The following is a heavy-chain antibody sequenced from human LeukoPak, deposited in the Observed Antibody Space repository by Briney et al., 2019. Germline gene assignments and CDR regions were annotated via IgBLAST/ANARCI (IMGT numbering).Heavy chain of an antibody. Sequence: GGSLRLSCAASGFTFSSHAMSWVRQAPGKGLEWVSAISGSGGSTYYADSVKGRFTISRDNSKNTLYLQMNSLRAEDTAVYYCAKEHVLTIFGVVIPRGGMDVWGQGSTVTVSS. D-gene: IGHD3-3*01. J-gene: IGHJ6*02. V-gene: IGHV3-23*01. CDR3: AKEHVLTIFGVVIPRGGMDV. CDR2: ISGSGGST. CDR1: GFTFSSHA.